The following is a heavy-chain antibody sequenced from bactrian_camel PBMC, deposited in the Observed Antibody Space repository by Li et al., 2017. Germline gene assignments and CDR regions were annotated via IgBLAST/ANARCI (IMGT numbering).Heavy chain of an antibody. V-gene: IGHV3S54*01. CDR3: AADLCKWGPGSYCSRGNCRAKTDFAF. D-gene: IGHD5*01. Sequence: HVQLVESGGGSVQVGGSLNLSCAATGKSASSMCMAWIRQVPGKEREGVATIVTGYGGKWYDSSVKGRFNITQDTAANTLYLQMNTLKPGDTAKYYCAADLCKWGPGSYCSRGNCRAKTDFAFYGQGTQVTVS. CDR1: GKSASSMC. J-gene: IGHJ6*01. CDR2: IVTGYGGK.